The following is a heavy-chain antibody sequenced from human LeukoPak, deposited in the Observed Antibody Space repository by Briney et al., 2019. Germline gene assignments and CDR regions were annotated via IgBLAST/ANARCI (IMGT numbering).Heavy chain of an antibody. CDR2: IYASGST. Sequence: SETLSLTCTVSGGSISSYYWSWIRQPAGKGLEWIGRIYASGSTNYNPSLKSRVTMSVDTSKSQFSLKLISVTAADTAGYYCARDPRGIVGANHNWFDPWGQGTLVTVSS. V-gene: IGHV4-4*07. CDR1: GGSISSYY. J-gene: IGHJ5*02. D-gene: IGHD1-26*01. CDR3: ARDPRGIVGANHNWFDP.